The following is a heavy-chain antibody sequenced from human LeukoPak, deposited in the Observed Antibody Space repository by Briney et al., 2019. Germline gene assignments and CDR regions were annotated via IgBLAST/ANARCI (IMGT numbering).Heavy chain of an antibody. CDR3: TRGYCSSTSCRATHAFDI. V-gene: IGHV3-49*03. CDR2: IRSKAFGGTT. Sequence: GSLRLSCTASGFTFGDYAMSWFRQAPGKGLEWVGFIRSKAFGGTTEYAASVKGRFTISRDDSKSIAYLQMNSLKTEDTAVYYCTRGYCSSTSCRATHAFDIWGQGTMVTVSS. J-gene: IGHJ3*02. CDR1: GFTFGDYA. D-gene: IGHD2-2*01.